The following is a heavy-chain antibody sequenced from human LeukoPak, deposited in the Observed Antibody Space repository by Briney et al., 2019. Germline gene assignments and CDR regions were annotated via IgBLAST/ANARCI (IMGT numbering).Heavy chain of an antibody. J-gene: IGHJ4*02. CDR3: ARDRAAASRSGSFDY. CDR1: GFTFSNYA. V-gene: IGHV3-30-3*01. CDR2: MSSDGSNK. Sequence: GRSLSLSCAASGFTFSNYAINWVRQAPGNGLEWVAVMSSDGSNKDYADSVKGRFTITRDDSTDTLYLQMSSLRTEDTAVYYCARDRAAASRSGSFDYWGQGTLVTVSS. D-gene: IGHD6-13*01.